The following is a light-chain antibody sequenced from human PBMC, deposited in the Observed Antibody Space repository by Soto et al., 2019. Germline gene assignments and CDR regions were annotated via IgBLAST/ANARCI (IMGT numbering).Light chain of an antibody. V-gene: IGKV3-20*01. J-gene: IGKJ5*01. Sequence: EFVLTHSPGTLSLSPGEIATLSFRASQSVSSSYLAWYQQKPGQAPRLLIYGASSRATGIPDRFSGSGSGTDFTLTISRLEPEDFAVYYCQQYGTSPRKFGQGTRREIK. CDR3: QQYGTSPRK. CDR2: GAS. CDR1: QSVSSSY.